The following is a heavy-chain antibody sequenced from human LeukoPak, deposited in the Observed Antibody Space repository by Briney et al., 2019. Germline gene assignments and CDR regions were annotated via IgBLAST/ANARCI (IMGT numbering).Heavy chain of an antibody. CDR3: AMKKRNWNYWFDP. J-gene: IGHJ5*02. V-gene: IGHV4-39*07. CDR2: INHSGST. Sequence: PSETLSLTCTVSGGSISSGDYYWSWIRQPPGKGLEWIGEINHSGSTNYNPSLKSRVTISVDTSKNQFSLKLSSVTAADTAVYYCAMKKRNWNYWFDPWGQGTLVTVSS. D-gene: IGHD1-7*01. CDR1: GGSISSGDYY.